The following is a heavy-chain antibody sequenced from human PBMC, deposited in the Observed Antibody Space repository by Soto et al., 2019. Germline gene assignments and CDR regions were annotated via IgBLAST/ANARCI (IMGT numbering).Heavy chain of an antibody. Sequence: GGSLRLSCVASGFTFSSYGMSWVRQAPGKGLEWVSTLSGSGGDTYYADSVNGRFTISRDESKNTLYLQMDRLRVEDTAVYYCAKRGGYDYVWKSYRPDYWGQGTLVTVSS. D-gene: IGHD3-16*01. CDR3: AKRGGYDYVWKSYRPDY. V-gene: IGHV3-23*01. J-gene: IGHJ4*02. CDR1: GFTFSSYG. CDR2: LSGSGGDT.